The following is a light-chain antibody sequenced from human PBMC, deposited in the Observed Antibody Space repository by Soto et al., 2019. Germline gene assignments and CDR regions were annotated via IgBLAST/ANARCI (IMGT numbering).Light chain of an antibody. CDR3: QQYNKWPLT. J-gene: IGKJ4*01. V-gene: IGKV3-15*01. Sequence: EIVMTQSPATLSVSPGERATLSCRASQSVYTTLAWYQQRPGQSPRLLIYSASTRATGIPARVSGRGSGTEFTRTISSLQSEDFAVYYCQQYNKWPLTFGGGTTVEIK. CDR1: QSVYTT. CDR2: SAS.